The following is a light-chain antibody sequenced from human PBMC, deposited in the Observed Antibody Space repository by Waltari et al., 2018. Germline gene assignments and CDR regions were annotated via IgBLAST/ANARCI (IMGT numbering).Light chain of an antibody. CDR2: DVT. Sequence: QSALTQPASVSGSPGQSTTISCTGTSNDVGYYSLVSWYQHHPGKAPNLLIYDVTKRPAGVSGRFSDSKSGTTAFLTISGLQAEDEADYHCCTYAGSSTYAFGTGTTVSVL. CDR3: CTYAGSSTYA. CDR1: SNDVGYYSL. J-gene: IGLJ1*01. V-gene: IGLV2-23*02.